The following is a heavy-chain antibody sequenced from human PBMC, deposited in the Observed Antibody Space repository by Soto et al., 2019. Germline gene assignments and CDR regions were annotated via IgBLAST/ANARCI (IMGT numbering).Heavy chain of an antibody. CDR2: ITPSSGRT. D-gene: IGHD2-15*01. J-gene: IGHJ6*02. CDR1: GYTXTSYS. CDR3: ARDHNFGFILYAMDV. Sequence: SXKVSFKASGYTXTSYSSHLVRQAPGQGLEWMGIITPSSGRTSYAKNFQGRVTMTSDTSTRIVYMEMSSMKSEDTAVYYCARDHNFGFILYAMDVWGQGTTGTVS. V-gene: IGHV1-46*01.